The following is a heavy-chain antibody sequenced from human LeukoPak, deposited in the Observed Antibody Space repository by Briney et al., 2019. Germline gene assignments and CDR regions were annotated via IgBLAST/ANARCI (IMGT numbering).Heavy chain of an antibody. CDR2: MKGDGSEI. CDR3: TKDARDGSTLLGEYFQH. J-gene: IGHJ1*01. CDR1: GFIFSTYW. D-gene: IGHD5-24*01. V-gene: IGHV3-7*03. Sequence: QAGGSLRLSCAASGFIFSTYWMMWARQAPGKGLEWVANMKGDGSEIHYVDSVKGRFTISRDNAKNSLYLQMNSLRAEDTALYYCTKDARDGSTLLGEYFQHWGQGTLVTVSS.